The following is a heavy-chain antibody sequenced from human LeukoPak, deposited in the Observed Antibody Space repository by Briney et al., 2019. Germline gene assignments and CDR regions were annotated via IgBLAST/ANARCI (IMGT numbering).Heavy chain of an antibody. D-gene: IGHD6-19*01. J-gene: IGHJ4*02. CDR2: IYHSGST. CDR1: GYSISSGYN. V-gene: IGHV4-38-2*02. Sequence: SETLSLTCTVSGYSISSGYNWGWIRQPPGEGLEWIGSIYHSGSTYYNPSLKSRVTISVDTSKNQFSLKLSSVTAADTAVYYCARDWDSSGWGRWGYYFDYWGQGTLVTVSS. CDR3: ARDWDSSGWGRWGYYFDY.